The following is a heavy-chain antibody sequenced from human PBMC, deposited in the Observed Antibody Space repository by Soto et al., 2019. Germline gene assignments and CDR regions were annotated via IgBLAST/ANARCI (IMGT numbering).Heavy chain of an antibody. CDR3: AISPYSNYPYYFDY. CDR2: ISGSGGST. J-gene: IGHJ4*02. V-gene: IGHV3-23*01. D-gene: IGHD4-4*01. Sequence: PGGSLRLSCAASGFTFSSYAMSWVRQSPGKGLEWVSAISGSGGSTYYADSVKGRFTISRDNSKNTLYLQMNSLRAEDTAVYYCAISPYSNYPYYFDYWGQGTLVTVSS. CDR1: GFTFSSYA.